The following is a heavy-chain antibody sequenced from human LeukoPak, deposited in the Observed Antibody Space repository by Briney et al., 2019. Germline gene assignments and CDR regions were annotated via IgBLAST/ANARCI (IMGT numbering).Heavy chain of an antibody. CDR2: IYHSGST. Sequence: PSETLSLTCAVDGGSFSSYYWNWIRQPPGKGLEWIGEIYHSGSTRYNPSLRSRVTISVDTSKNQFSLTLSSVTAADTAVYYCARGPIYYGDSDCYSPGGYWGQGILVSVSS. CDR1: GGSFSSYY. CDR3: ARGPIYYGDSDCYSPGGY. J-gene: IGHJ4*02. D-gene: IGHD2-21*01. V-gene: IGHV4-34*01.